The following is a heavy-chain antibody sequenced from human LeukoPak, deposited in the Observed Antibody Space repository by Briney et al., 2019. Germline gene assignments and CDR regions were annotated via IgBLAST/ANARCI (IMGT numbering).Heavy chain of an antibody. CDR3: AKDGWLSPYYFDS. Sequence: PGRSLRLSCAASGFIFDDYAMHWVRQAPGKGLEWDSGISWNNGSIGYADSVKGRFTISRDNAKNSLYLQMNGLRAEDTALYYCAKDGWLSPYYFDSWGQGTLVTVSS. CDR1: GFIFDDYA. J-gene: IGHJ4*02. CDR2: ISWNNGSI. V-gene: IGHV3-9*01. D-gene: IGHD6-19*01.